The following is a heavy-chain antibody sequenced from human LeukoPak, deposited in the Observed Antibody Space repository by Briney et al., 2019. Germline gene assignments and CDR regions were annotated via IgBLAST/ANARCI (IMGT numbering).Heavy chain of an antibody. CDR2: ISGSGGGT. Sequence: GGSLRLSCATSGFTFRIYAMTWVRQAPGKGLEWVSAISGSGGGTYYTDSVKGRFTISRDNSNNILFLQMNSLTVDDSAVYFCARGTDTGSNNFNSWGQGTLVTVSS. J-gene: IGHJ4*02. D-gene: IGHD1-26*01. V-gene: IGHV3-23*01. CDR1: GFTFRIYA. CDR3: ARGTDTGSNNFNS.